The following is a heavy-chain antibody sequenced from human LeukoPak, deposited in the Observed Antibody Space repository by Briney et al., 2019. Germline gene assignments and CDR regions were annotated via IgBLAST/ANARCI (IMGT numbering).Heavy chain of an antibody. CDR2: IWYDGSNK. CDR1: GFTFSSYG. Sequence: GRSLRLSCAASGFTFSSYGMHWVRQAPGKGLEWVAVIWYDGSNKYYADSVKGRFTISRDNSKSTLYLQMNSLRAEDTAVYYCARDVGGYDIYFDYWGQGTLVTVSS. D-gene: IGHD5-12*01. CDR3: ARDVGGYDIYFDY. J-gene: IGHJ4*02. V-gene: IGHV3-33*01.